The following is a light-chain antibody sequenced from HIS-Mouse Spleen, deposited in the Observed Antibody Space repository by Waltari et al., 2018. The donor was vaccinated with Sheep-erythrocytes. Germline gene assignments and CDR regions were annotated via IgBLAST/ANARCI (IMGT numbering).Light chain of an antibody. V-gene: IGLV3-1*01. CDR3: QAWDSSIVV. J-gene: IGLJ2*01. Sequence: SYELTQPPSVSVSPGQTASITCPGDKLGDKYACWYQQKPGQSPLLVIYQDSKRPSGIPERFSGSNSGNTATLTISGTQAMDEADYYCQAWDSSIVVFGGGTKLTVL. CDR1: KLGDKY. CDR2: QDS.